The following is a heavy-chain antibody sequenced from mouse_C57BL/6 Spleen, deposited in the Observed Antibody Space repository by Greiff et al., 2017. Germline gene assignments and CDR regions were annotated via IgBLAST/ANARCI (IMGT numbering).Heavy chain of an antibody. CDR3: TRSTTGDGYFDV. CDR1: GYTFTSYW. J-gene: IGHJ1*01. Sequence: QVQLQESGAELVKPGASVKLSCKASGYTFTSYWMHWVKQRPGQGLEWIGDINPSSGYTKYNQKFKDKATLTADKSSSTAFRQLSSLTYEDSAVYYCTRSTTGDGYFDVWGPGTTVTVSS. D-gene: IGHD1-1*01. CDR2: INPSSGYT. V-gene: IGHV1-7*01.